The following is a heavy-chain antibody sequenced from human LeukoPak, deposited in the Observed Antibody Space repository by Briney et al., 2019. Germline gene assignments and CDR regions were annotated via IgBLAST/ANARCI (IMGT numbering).Heavy chain of an antibody. J-gene: IGHJ4*02. D-gene: IGHD5-18*01. CDR3: ARLLIAMTDY. Sequence: GESLKISCKASGYSFTNYWIGWVRQMPGKGLEWMGIIYPADAETRYSPSFQGQVTISADKSTSTAYLQWSSLRASDTAIYYCARLLIAMTDYWGQGTLVTVSS. V-gene: IGHV5-51*01. CDR2: IYPADAET. CDR1: GYSFTNYW.